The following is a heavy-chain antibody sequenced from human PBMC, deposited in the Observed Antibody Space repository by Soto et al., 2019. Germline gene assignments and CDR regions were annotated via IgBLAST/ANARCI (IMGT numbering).Heavy chain of an antibody. CDR1: GFTFSSYW. J-gene: IGHJ6*03. CDR2: INSDGSST. D-gene: IGHD3-3*01. Sequence: PGGSLRLSCAASGFTFSSYWMHWVRQAPGKGLVWVSRINSDGSSTSYADSVKGRFTISRDNAKNTLYLQMNSLRAEDTAVYYCARVAGRFLEWLSYYYMDVWGKGTTVTVSS. V-gene: IGHV3-74*01. CDR3: ARVAGRFLEWLSYYYMDV.